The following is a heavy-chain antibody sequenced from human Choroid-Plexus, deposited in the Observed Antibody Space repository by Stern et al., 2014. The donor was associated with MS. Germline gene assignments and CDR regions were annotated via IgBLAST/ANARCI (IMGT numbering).Heavy chain of an antibody. CDR3: AKDRQYLTYFFDH. V-gene: IGHV3-30*18. CDR1: GFTFGSCA. CDR2: VSYDGSNK. D-gene: IGHD2/OR15-2a*01. J-gene: IGHJ5*02. Sequence: VQLEESGRGVVQPGRPLRLSCVASGFTFGSCAMHCVRQAPGHGLELVSGVSYDGSNKYYADSVKGRFTISRDNSQNTLYMQMSSLRHEDTAVYYCAKDRQYLTYFFDHWGQGSLVTVSS.